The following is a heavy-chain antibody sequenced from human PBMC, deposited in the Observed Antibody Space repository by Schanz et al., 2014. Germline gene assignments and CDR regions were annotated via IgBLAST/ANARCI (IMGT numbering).Heavy chain of an antibody. D-gene: IGHD3-9*01. Sequence: VQLVESGGGVVQPGRSLRLSCAAYGFTLSSYAMHWVRQAPGKGLEWVSYISGTTTYTNYADSVKGRFTISRDNSKNTLYLQMNSLRSDDTAVYYCAKAEYDILTDSYSRLDPWGQGTLVTVSS. V-gene: IGHV3-23*04. CDR1: GFTLSSYA. J-gene: IGHJ5*02. CDR2: ISGTTTYT. CDR3: AKAEYDILTDSYSRLDP.